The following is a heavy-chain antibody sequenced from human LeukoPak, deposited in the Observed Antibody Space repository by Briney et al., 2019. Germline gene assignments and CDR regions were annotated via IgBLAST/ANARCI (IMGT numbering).Heavy chain of an antibody. CDR1: GVSVSSGSYY. CDR3: ARRNTYGFFDY. D-gene: IGHD5-18*01. J-gene: IGHJ4*02. V-gene: IGHV4-61*01. CDR2: IYYSGST. Sequence: PSETLSLTCTVSGVSVSSGSYYWSWIRQPPGKGLEWIGYIYYSGSTNYNPSLKSRVTISVDTSKNQFSLKLSSVTAADTAVYYCARRNTYGFFDYWGQGTLVTVSS.